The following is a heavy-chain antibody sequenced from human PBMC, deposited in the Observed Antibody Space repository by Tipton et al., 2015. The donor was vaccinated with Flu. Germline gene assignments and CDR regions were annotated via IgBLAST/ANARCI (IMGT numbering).Heavy chain of an antibody. D-gene: IGHD2-15*01. CDR3: ATKEVSYCSGGSCYSYYFDD. V-gene: IGHV4-39*01. J-gene: IGHJ4*02. CDR2: FYFSGSN. Sequence: TLSLTCTVSGGSISSSRYYWGWIRQPPGKGLEWIGGFYFSGSNYYNPSLKSRVTISVDTSTNQFSLKLSSVTAADTAVYYCATKEVSYCSGGSCYSYYFDDWGQGTLVTVSS. CDR1: GGSISSSRYY.